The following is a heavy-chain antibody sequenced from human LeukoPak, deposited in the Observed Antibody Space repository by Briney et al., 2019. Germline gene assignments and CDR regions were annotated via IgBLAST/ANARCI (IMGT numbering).Heavy chain of an antibody. J-gene: IGHJ5*02. CDR2: TTQSGESS. D-gene: IGHD6-19*01. V-gene: IGHV3-23*01. Sequence: PGGSLRLSCVASGFTFSNKAMSWVRQAPGMGLEWVTSTTQSGESSGYADSVKGRFTISRDNSKNTLFLQMDSLRVEDTAIYYCARERSSGWVNWFDPWGQGTLVTVSS. CDR1: GFTFSNKA. CDR3: ARERSSGWVNWFDP.